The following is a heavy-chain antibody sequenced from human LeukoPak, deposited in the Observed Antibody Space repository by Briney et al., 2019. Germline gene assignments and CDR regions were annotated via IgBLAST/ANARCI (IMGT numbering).Heavy chain of an antibody. CDR1: GGSISGYY. D-gene: IGHD1-26*01. V-gene: IGHV4-59*01. Sequence: NTSETLSLTCTVSGGSISGYYWSWIRQPPGKGLEWIGYIYYSGSTSYNPSLKSRVTISVDTSKNQFSLKLSSVTAADTAVYYCAREGARWEPSFSAFDIWGQGTMVTVSS. J-gene: IGHJ3*02. CDR2: IYYSGST. CDR3: AREGARWEPSFSAFDI.